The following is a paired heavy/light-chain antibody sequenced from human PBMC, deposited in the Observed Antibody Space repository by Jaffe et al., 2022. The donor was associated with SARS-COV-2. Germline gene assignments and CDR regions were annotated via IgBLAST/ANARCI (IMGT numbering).Heavy chain of an antibody. D-gene: IGHD3-22*01. CDR3: AKGHIDSGGYYYFDS. CDR2: IRGSGVSP. Sequence: EVQLLESGGGLAQPGGSLRLSCAASGFTFSNYAMTWVRQAAGRGLEWVSDIRGSGVSPDYADSVKGRFTISRDNSRSTLFLQMNSLRVEDTAVYYCAKGHIDSGGYYYFDSWGQGTLVTVSS. V-gene: IGHV3-23*01. CDR1: GFTFSNYA. J-gene: IGHJ4*02.
Light chain of an antibody. J-gene: IGKJ4*01. Sequence: DIVMTQSPDSLAVSLGERATINCKSSQSLLYKSNSKNYLTWYQQKPGQPPKLLISWASTRGSGVPDRFSGSGSGTDFTLTISSLQAEDVAVYYCQQYYGTPLTFGGGTKVEIK. CDR1: QSLLYKSNSKNY. CDR3: QQYYGTPLT. CDR2: WAS. V-gene: IGKV4-1*01.